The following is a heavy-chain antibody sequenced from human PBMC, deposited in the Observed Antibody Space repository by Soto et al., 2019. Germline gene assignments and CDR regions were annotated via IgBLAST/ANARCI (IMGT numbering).Heavy chain of an antibody. CDR2: RWYDGRNK. CDR1: GFTFSSYA. Sequence: QVQLVESGGGVVQPGRSLRLSCAASGFTFSSYAMHWVRQAPGNGLEWVAVRWYDGRNKNYADSVKGRFTISGDNSKNTLYLQMNSLRTEDTAVYYCAKARHGSGTYSYFDYWGQGILVTVSS. CDR3: AKARHGSGTYSYFDY. D-gene: IGHD3-10*01. V-gene: IGHV3-30*18. J-gene: IGHJ4*02.